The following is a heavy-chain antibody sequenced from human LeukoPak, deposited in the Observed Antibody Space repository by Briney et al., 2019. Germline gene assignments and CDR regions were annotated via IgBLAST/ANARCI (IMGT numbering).Heavy chain of an antibody. Sequence: SETLSLTCTVSGGSISNYYWTWIRQPPGKGLEWIGYIYYSGSTNYNPSLKSRVTISVDTSKNQFSLKLSSVTAADTAVFYCARLGDYGDSTFDYWGQGTLVTVSS. V-gene: IGHV4-59*08. CDR2: IYYSGST. CDR1: GGSISNYY. CDR3: ARLGDYGDSTFDY. J-gene: IGHJ4*02. D-gene: IGHD4-17*01.